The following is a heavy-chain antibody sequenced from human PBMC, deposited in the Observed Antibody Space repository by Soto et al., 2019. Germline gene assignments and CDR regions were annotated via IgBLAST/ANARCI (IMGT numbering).Heavy chain of an antibody. CDR3: ARSVATPGTNIDF. CDR2: IYFSGST. J-gene: IGHJ4*02. V-gene: IGHV4-4*09. Sequence: SETLSLTCSVSGGSMNCYYWSWIRQTPGQGLEWLGFIYFSGSTRYNPSLMSRLTISLDKSKRQFSMSLSSVTAADTAVYYCARSVATPGTNIDFWGQGTLVTVSS. CDR1: GGSMNCYY. D-gene: IGHD6-13*01.